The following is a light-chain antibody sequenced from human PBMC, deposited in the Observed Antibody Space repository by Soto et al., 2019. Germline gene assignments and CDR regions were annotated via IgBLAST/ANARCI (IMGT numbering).Light chain of an antibody. J-gene: IGKJ4*02. V-gene: IGKV3-15*01. Sequence: SQAPASRAGFPPPGANLSCRASQRIGDTLAWYQHKPGETPRLLIYDTSTRAAGVPTRFSGSRSGAEFTLTINSRLYDEVVVYYCQPYNNLSLTFGEGTKVDIK. CDR1: QRIGDT. CDR3: QPYNNLSLT. CDR2: DTS.